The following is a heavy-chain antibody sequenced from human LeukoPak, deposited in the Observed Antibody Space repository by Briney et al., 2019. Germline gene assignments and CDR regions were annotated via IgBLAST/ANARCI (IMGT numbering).Heavy chain of an antibody. Sequence: PGGSLRLSCAASGFTFSSYWMSWVCQAPGKGLEWVANIKQDGSEKYYVDSVKGRFTISRDNAKNSLYLQMNSLRAEDTAVYYCAREFYGDYNDAFDIWGQGTMVTVSS. J-gene: IGHJ3*02. CDR1: GFTFSSYW. CDR2: IKQDGSEK. CDR3: AREFYGDYNDAFDI. D-gene: IGHD4-17*01. V-gene: IGHV3-7*01.